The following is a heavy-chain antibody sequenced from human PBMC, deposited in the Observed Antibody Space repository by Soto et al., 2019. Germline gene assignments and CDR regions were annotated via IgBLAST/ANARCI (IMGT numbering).Heavy chain of an antibody. D-gene: IGHD6-6*01. V-gene: IGHV3-48*03. CDR1: GFTFSSYE. Sequence: GGSLRLSCAASGFTFSSYEMNWVRQAPGKGLEWVSYISSSGSTIYYADSVKGRFTISRDNAKNSLYLQMNSLRAEDTAVYYCASRLGVAARPSDYWYFDLWGRGTLVTVSS. J-gene: IGHJ2*01. CDR2: ISSSGSTI. CDR3: ASRLGVAARPSDYWYFDL.